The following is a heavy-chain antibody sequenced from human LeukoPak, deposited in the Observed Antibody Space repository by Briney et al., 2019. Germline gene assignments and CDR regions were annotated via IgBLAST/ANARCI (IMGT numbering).Heavy chain of an antibody. CDR1: GYTFTSYY. Sequence: ASVKVSCKTSGYTFTSYYMHWVRQAPAQGFEWMGCVNPTSGGTNYAQKFQGRVTMTRDTSISTAYMELSSLRSDDTAVYYCARATLPRSDDYAFDYWGQGTLVTVSS. CDR3: ARATLPRSDDYAFDY. CDR2: VNPTSGGT. J-gene: IGHJ4*02. V-gene: IGHV1-2*02. D-gene: IGHD4-17*01.